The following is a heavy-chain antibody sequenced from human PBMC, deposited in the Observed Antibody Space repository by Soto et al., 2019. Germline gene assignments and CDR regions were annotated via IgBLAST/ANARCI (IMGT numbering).Heavy chain of an antibody. V-gene: IGHV4-30-4*01. D-gene: IGHD5-18*01. Sequence: SETLSLTCTVSGGSISSGDYYWSWIRQPPGKGLEWIGYIYYSGSTYYNPSLKSRVTISVDTSKNQFSLKLSSVTAADTAVYYCARDGAGYRKYYYYGMGVWGQGTTVTVSS. CDR1: GGSISSGDYY. J-gene: IGHJ6*02. CDR3: ARDGAGYRKYYYYGMGV. CDR2: IYYSGST.